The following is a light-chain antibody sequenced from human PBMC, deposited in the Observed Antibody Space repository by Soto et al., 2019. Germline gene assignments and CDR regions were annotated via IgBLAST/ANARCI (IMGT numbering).Light chain of an antibody. V-gene: IGKV3-20*01. CDR2: GAS. Sequence: EIVLAQSPGTLSLSPGERAPLSCRARQSVSSSYLAWYQQKPGQAPRLLIYGASSRATGIPDRFSGSGSGTDFTLTISRLEPEDFAVYYCQQYGSSTGWTFGQGTKVDIK. CDR1: QSVSSSY. CDR3: QQYGSSTGWT. J-gene: IGKJ1*01.